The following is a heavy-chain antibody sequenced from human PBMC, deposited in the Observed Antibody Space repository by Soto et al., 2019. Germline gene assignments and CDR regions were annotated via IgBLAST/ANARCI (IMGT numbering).Heavy chain of an antibody. D-gene: IGHD2-15*01. Sequence: EVHLVESGGGLVKPGGSLRLSCAASGFTFSNAWMNWVRQAPGKGLEWVGRIKSKADGETTDYATPVKDRFTISRDDSKNTLYLQVNSLKTEDTAVYYCSTGGRSYWGQGTLVTVSS. CDR2: IKSKADGETT. V-gene: IGHV3-15*07. J-gene: IGHJ4*02. CDR3: STGGRSY. CDR1: GFTFSNAW.